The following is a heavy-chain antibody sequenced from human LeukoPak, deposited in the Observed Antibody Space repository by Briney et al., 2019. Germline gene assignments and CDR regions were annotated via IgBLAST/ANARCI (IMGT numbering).Heavy chain of an antibody. CDR1: GFIFRSYP. Sequence: GGSLRLSCAASGFIFRSYPMHWVRQAPGKGLEWVAVVSYDGSSENYADSVNGRFTISRDNSKNTLYLQMNSLGAEDTAVFYCARDGVGTAFDLWGQGTMVTVSS. CDR3: ARDGVGTAFDL. CDR2: VSYDGSSE. D-gene: IGHD1-26*01. V-gene: IGHV3-30*01. J-gene: IGHJ3*01.